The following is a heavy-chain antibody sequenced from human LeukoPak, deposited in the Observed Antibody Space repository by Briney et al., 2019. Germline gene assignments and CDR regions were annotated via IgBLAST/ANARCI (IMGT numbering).Heavy chain of an antibody. D-gene: IGHD3-22*01. Sequence: PGGSLRHSCAASGFTVSSNYMSWVRQAPGKGLEWVSTISASGPYYADAVRGRFTISRDNSRNTLSLQMDSLRAEDTAVYYCAKDHESDGYPCLDHWGLGTLVTVSS. CDR2: ISASGP. CDR1: GFTVSSNY. V-gene: IGHV3-23*01. CDR3: AKDHESDGYPCLDH. J-gene: IGHJ4*02.